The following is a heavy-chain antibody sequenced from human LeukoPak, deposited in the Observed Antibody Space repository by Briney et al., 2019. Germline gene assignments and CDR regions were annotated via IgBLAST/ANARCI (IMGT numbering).Heavy chain of an antibody. J-gene: IGHJ4*02. V-gene: IGHV4-4*07. CDR3: ARDGYTASYYSLHF. CDR1: SGSISSYY. Sequence: SETLSLTCAVSSGSISSYYWRWIRQPAGKGLEWIGRIYTTGATHYNPSLNSRVTMSIDTSKNQFSLKLRSVTAADTAVYYCARDGYTASYYSLHFWGQGILVTVSS. D-gene: IGHD1-26*01. CDR2: IYTTGAT.